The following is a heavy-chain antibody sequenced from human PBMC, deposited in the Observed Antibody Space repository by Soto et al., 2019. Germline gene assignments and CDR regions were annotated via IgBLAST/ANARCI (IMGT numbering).Heavy chain of an antibody. CDR1: GYTFTSYA. CDR2: IIPIFGTA. J-gene: IGHJ4*02. V-gene: IGHV1-69*13. D-gene: IGHD1-1*01. Sequence: SVKVSCKASGYTFTSYAISWVRQAPGQGLEWMGGIIPIFGTANYAQKFQGRVTITADESTSTAYMELSSLRSEDTAVYYCARLQRGSVQPRDYWGQGTLVTVSS. CDR3: ARLQRGSVQPRDY.